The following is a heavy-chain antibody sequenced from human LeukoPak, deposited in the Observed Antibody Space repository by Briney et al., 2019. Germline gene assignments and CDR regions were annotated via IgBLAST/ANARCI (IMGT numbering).Heavy chain of an antibody. CDR1: GGSISSGGYS. Sequence: PSETLSLTCTVSGGSISSGGYSWSWIRQHPGKGLEWIGYIYYSGSTYYNPSLKSRVTISVDTSKNQFSLKLSSVTAADTAVYYCARGSPAPHDSSGYYYDPWGQGTLVTVSS. CDR3: ARGSPAPHDSSGYYYDP. D-gene: IGHD3-22*01. CDR2: IYYSGST. V-gene: IGHV4-31*03. J-gene: IGHJ5*02.